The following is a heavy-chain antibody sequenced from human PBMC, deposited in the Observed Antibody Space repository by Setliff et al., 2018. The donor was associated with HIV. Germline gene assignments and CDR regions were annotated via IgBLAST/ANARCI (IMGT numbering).Heavy chain of an antibody. D-gene: IGHD3-10*01. CDR2: FYYNGDS. J-gene: IGHJ4*02. V-gene: IGHV4-39*01. CDR1: GDSVNDRSYF. Sequence: PSETLSLTCTVSGDSVNDRSYFWGWIRQPPGKGLEWIGTFYYNGDSRYNPSLKSRVTISVDTSKNQFSLRLSSVTAADTAVYYCARVRGGSSRGFLDYWGLGTLVTVSS. CDR3: ARVRGGSSRGFLDY.